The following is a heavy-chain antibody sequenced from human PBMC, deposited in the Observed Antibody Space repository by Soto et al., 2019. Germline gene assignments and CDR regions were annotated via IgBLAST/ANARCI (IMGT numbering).Heavy chain of an antibody. CDR1: GGSISSYY. D-gene: IGHD3-3*01. CDR3: ARQGSLAIFGVVTGYYYMDV. CDR2: IYYSGST. J-gene: IGHJ6*03. Sequence: ASETLSLTCTVSGGSISSYYWSWIRQPPGKGLEWIGYIYYSGSTNYNPSLKSRVTISVDTSKNQFSLKLSSVTAADTAVYYCARQGSLAIFGVVTGYYYMDVWGKGTTVTVSS. V-gene: IGHV4-59*08.